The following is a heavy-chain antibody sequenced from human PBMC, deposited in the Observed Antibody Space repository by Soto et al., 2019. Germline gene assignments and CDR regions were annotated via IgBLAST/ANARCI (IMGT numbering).Heavy chain of an antibody. J-gene: IGHJ5*02. V-gene: IGHV1-18*04. D-gene: IGHD3-10*01. CDR3: GRFTGFPRASTWFAP. Sequence: ASVKVSFKASGFTFTSYGINWVRQAPGQGLEWMGWINAYNGDTNYAQKLQGRLTMTTDTSTSTAYMELRSLRSDDTAVYYCGRFTGFPRASTWFAPWGQGTLVPVSS. CDR2: INAYNGDT. CDR1: GFTFTSYG.